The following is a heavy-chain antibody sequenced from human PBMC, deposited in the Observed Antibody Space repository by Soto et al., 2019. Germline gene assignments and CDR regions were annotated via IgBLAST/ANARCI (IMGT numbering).Heavy chain of an antibody. Sequence: PGESLKISCKGSGFSFTSYWIGWVRQMPGKGLEWMGIIYPTDSDTRYSPSFQGQVTISADKSMNTAYLQWSSLKAAETAMYYCERIHRRDGYNPDVFDIWGQGTMVTVSS. CDR1: GFSFTSYW. CDR2: IYPTDSDT. CDR3: ERIHRRDGYNPDVFDI. V-gene: IGHV5-51*01. D-gene: IGHD5-18*01. J-gene: IGHJ3*02.